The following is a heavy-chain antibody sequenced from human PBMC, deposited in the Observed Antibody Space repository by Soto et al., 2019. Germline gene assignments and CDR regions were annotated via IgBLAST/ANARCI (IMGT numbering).Heavy chain of an antibody. CDR2: ISAYNGNT. V-gene: IGHV1-18*01. CDR1: GYTFTSYG. Sequence: QVQLVKSGAEVKKPGASVKVSCKASGYTFTSYGIGWVRQAPGQGLEWMGRISAYNGNTNYAQKLQGRVTMTTGTCTRTAYMELRSLRSDDTAVYYCARVSAYYYDSSGSSWGQGTLVTVSS. CDR3: ARVSAYYYDSSGSS. D-gene: IGHD3-22*01. J-gene: IGHJ4*02.